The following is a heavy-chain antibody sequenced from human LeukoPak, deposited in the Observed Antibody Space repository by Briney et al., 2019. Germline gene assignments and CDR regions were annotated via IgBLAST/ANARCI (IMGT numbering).Heavy chain of an antibody. CDR2: IRSKAYGGTT. D-gene: IGHD4-17*01. CDR3: TRDFGDYKGDY. J-gene: IGHJ4*02. CDR1: GFTFGDYA. Sequence: GRSLRLSCSASGFTFGDYAVIWVRQAPGKVLNWVGFIRSKAYGGTTEYAASVSGRFTISRDDSKSIAYLQMNSLKIEDTAVYYCTRDFGDYKGDYWGQGTLVTVSS. V-gene: IGHV3-49*04.